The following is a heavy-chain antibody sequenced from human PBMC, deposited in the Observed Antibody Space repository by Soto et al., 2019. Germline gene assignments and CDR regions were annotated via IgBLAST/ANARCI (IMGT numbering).Heavy chain of an antibody. J-gene: IGHJ4*02. CDR3: AREAYYYDSSGYYGERPRDY. Sequence: PGGSLRLSCAASGFTFRSYSMHSVRQAPGKRLECVAVISYDGSNKYYADSVKGRFTISRDNSKNTLYLQMNSLRAEDTAVYYCAREAYYYDSSGYYGERPRDYWGQGTLVTVSS. V-gene: IGHV3-30-3*01. D-gene: IGHD3-22*01. CDR1: GFTFRSYS. CDR2: ISYDGSNK.